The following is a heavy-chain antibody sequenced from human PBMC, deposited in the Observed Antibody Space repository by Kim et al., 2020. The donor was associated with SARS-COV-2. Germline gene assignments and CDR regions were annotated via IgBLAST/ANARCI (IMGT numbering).Heavy chain of an antibody. CDR3: ATAPAVAGRLAWFDP. CDR1: GYTLTELS. V-gene: IGHV1-24*01. CDR2: FDPEDGET. Sequence: ASVKVSCKVSGYTLTELSMHWGRQAPGKGLEWMGGFDPEDGETIYAQKFQGRVTMTEDTSTDTAYMELSSLRSEDSAVYYCATAPAVAGRLAWFDPWGQGTLVIVSS. D-gene: IGHD6-19*01. J-gene: IGHJ5*02.